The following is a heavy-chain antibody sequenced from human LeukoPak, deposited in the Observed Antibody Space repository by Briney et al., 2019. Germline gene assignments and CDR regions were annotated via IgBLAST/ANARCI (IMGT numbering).Heavy chain of an antibody. CDR1: GFTFSSYG. Sequence: GGSLRLSCAASGFTFSSYGMHWVRQAPGKGLEWVAVISYDGSNKYYADSVKGRFTISRDNSKNTLYLQMNSLRAEDTAVYYCAKGGGYSYGPSAPIDYWGQGTLITVSS. CDR2: ISYDGSNK. D-gene: IGHD5-18*01. J-gene: IGHJ4*02. CDR3: AKGGGYSYGPSAPIDY. V-gene: IGHV3-30*18.